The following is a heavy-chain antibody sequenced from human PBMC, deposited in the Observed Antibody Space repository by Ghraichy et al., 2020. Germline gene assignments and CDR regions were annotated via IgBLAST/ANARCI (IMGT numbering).Heavy chain of an antibody. Sequence: LSLTCAISGDSVSSNSAAWNWIRQSPSRGLEWLGRTYYRSKWYNDYAVSVKSRITINPDTSKNQFSLQLNSVTPEDTAVYYCARGSSSGWYYGYNWFDPWGQGTLVTVSS. D-gene: IGHD6-19*01. CDR3: ARGSSSGWYYGYNWFDP. CDR2: TYYRSKWYN. CDR1: GDSVSSNSAA. V-gene: IGHV6-1*01. J-gene: IGHJ5*02.